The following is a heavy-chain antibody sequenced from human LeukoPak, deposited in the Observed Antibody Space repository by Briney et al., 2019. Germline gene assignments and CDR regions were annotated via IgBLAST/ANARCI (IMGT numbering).Heavy chain of an antibody. Sequence: GGSLRLSCAASGFTFSSYSMNWVRQAPGKGLEWVSSISSSSSYIYYADSVKGRFTISRDNAKNSLYLQMNSLRAEDTAVYYCARAGNRYSSSWSDFQHWGQGFLVTVSS. J-gene: IGHJ1*01. CDR1: GFTFSSYS. V-gene: IGHV3-21*01. D-gene: IGHD6-13*01. CDR3: ARAGNRYSSSWSDFQH. CDR2: ISSSSSYI.